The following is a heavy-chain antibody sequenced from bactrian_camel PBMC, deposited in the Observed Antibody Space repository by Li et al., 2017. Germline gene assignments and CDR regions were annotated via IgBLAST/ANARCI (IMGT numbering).Heavy chain of an antibody. V-gene: IGHV3S53*01. D-gene: IGHD6*01. CDR2: IRRDGAT. Sequence: HVQLVESGGGSVQAGGSLRLSCAASGYTYNRNCMAWFRQAPGKEREKVSTIRRDGATTYTDSVKGRFTISQDNAKNTLYLQMNSLKTEDTGVYYCAAEVERSEYWGSYCSWAHWGQGTQVTVS. J-gene: IGHJ4*01. CDR3: AAEVERSEYWGSYCSWAH. CDR1: GYTYNRNC.